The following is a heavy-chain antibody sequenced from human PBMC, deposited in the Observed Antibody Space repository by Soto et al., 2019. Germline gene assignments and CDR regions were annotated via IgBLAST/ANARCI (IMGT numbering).Heavy chain of an antibody. CDR3: ARGGGIAEALRAFDS. Sequence: SETLSLTCAVYGGSFSGYYWSWIRQPPGKGLEWIGEINHSGSTNYNPSLKSRVTISVDTSKNQFSLKLSSVTAADTAVYYCARGGGIAEALRAFDSWGQGTMVTVSS. CDR1: GGSFSGYY. CDR2: INHSGST. D-gene: IGHD6-13*01. V-gene: IGHV4-34*01. J-gene: IGHJ3*02.